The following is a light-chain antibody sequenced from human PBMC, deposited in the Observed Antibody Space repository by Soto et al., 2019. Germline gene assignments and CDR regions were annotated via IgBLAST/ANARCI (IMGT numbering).Light chain of an antibody. CDR2: VAS. J-gene: IGKJ4*01. CDR3: QQLNSYPLT. CDR1: QGIRNY. V-gene: IGKV1-9*01. Sequence: DIQLTQSPSFLSASVGDRVTITCRVSQGIRNYLAWYQQKAGKAPKLLIYVASTLQSGVPARFSGSGSGTEFTLTISRLQPEDFATYFCQQLNSYPLTFGGGTKVEIK.